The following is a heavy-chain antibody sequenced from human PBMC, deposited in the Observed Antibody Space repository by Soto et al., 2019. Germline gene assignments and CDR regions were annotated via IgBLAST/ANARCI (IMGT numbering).Heavy chain of an antibody. V-gene: IGHV3-23*01. J-gene: IGHJ4*02. CDR3: AKEGSWMPLWLYYFDY. CDR1: GFTLTSHS. CDR2: ISGSGAIT. Sequence: EVQLLESGGGLVQPGGSLRLSCAVSGFTLTSHSMSWVRQAPGKGLEWVSVISGSGAITYYADSVQGRFTISRDNSKNTLFLQMNSLRAEDTAVYYCAKEGSWMPLWLYYFDYWGQGTLVTVSS. D-gene: IGHD5-18*01.